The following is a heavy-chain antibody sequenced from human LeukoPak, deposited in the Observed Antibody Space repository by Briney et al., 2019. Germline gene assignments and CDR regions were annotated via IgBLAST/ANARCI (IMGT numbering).Heavy chain of an antibody. D-gene: IGHD2-15*01. CDR3: ARPVVAADYYFDY. CDR2: IYPGDSDT. CDR1: GYSFTSYW. J-gene: IGHJ4*02. Sequence: GESLKISCKGSGYSFTSYWIGWVRQMPGKGLEWMGIIYPGDSDTRYSPSFLGQVTISADKSISTAYLQWSSLKASDTAMYYCARPVVAADYYFDYWGQGTLVTVSS. V-gene: IGHV5-51*01.